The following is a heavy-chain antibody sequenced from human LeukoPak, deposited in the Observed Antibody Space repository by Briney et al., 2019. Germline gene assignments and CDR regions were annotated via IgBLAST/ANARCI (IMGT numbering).Heavy chain of an antibody. CDR2: IKYDGSEK. CDR3: ARARQWLGVSNSFDP. D-gene: IGHD3-22*01. J-gene: IGHJ5*02. V-gene: IGHV3-7*01. Sequence: GGSLRLSCEASGFIFSDYWMTWVRQAPGKGLEWVANIKYDGSEKYCVDSLKGRFTIARDNAKNSLYLEMNSLRAEDTAIYYCARARQWLGVSNSFDPWGQGTLVTLSS. CDR1: GFIFSDYW.